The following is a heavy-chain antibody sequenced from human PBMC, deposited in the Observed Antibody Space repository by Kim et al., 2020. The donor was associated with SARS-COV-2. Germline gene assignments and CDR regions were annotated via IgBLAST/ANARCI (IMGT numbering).Heavy chain of an antibody. J-gene: IGHJ5*02. V-gene: IGHV1-18*01. D-gene: IGHD3-10*01. Sequence: ASVKVSCKASGYTFMSYDISWVRQAPGQGLEWMGWISAYNGNTNYAQKLQGRVTMTTDTSTSTAYMELRSLRSDDTAVYYCARGLLVQGVIISWFDPWGQGTLVTVSS. CDR3: ARGLLVQGVIISWFDP. CDR1: GYTFMSYD. CDR2: ISAYNGNT.